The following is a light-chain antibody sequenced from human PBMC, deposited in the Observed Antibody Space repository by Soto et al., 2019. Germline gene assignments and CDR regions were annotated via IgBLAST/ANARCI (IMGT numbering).Light chain of an antibody. CDR2: AAS. Sequence: DIPLTQSPSSLSASLGYRFTINCRASQSISSYLNWYQQKPGKAPKLLIYAASSLQSGVPSRFSGSGSGTDFTLTISSLQPEDFATYYCQQSYSTPVTFGQGTKVDI. J-gene: IGKJ1*01. CDR3: QQSYSTPVT. V-gene: IGKV1-39*01. CDR1: QSISSY.